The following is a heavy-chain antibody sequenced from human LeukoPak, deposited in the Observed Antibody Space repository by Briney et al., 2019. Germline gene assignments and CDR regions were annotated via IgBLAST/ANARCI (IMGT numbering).Heavy chain of an antibody. CDR2: ISAYNGNT. V-gene: IGHV1-18*01. CDR3: ARSLNPNDDSSGWYDY. CDR1: GYTFTSYG. J-gene: IGHJ4*02. Sequence: ASVTVSCKASGYTFTSYGISWVRQAPGQGLEWMGLISAYNGNTNYAQKLQGRVTMTTDTSTSTAYMELRSLRSDDTAVYYCARSLNPNDDSSGWYDYWGQGTLVTVSS. D-gene: IGHD6-19*01.